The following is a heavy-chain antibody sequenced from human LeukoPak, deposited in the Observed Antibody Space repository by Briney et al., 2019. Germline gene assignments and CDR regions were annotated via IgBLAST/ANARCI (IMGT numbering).Heavy chain of an antibody. V-gene: IGHV4-59*08. Sequence: PSETLSLTCTVSGGSITIHYWIGIRHSPGKALECIGCIYYSGRTKYNPSLQSRVTISLDTSEKKFSLKVTSVTAADTAVYYCTRLLDNDSSGDPDTFDMWGQGTVVTVSS. J-gene: IGHJ3*02. CDR2: IYYSGRT. D-gene: IGHD3-22*01. CDR1: GGSITIHY. CDR3: TRLLDNDSSGDPDTFDM.